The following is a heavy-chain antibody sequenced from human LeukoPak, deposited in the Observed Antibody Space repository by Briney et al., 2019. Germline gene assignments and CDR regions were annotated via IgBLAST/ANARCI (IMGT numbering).Heavy chain of an antibody. J-gene: IGHJ4*02. Sequence: AGGSLRLSCAASGFTFSSYAMHWVRQAPGKGLEWVAVIPYDGSNKYYADSVKGRFTISRDNSKNTLYLQMNSLRAEDTAVYYCARDRIAAALGYFDYWGQGTLVTVSS. CDR1: GFTFSSYA. V-gene: IGHV3-30-3*01. D-gene: IGHD6-13*01. CDR3: ARDRIAAALGYFDY. CDR2: IPYDGSNK.